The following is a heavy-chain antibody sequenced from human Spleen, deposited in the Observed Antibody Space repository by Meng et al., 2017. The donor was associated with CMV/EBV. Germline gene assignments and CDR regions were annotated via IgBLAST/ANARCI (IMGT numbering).Heavy chain of an antibody. V-gene: IGHV4-59*01. CDR3: ARGSGNGWFDP. D-gene: IGHD2-15*01. CDR1: GGSISSYY. CDR2: IYYIGSP. J-gene: IGHJ5*02. Sequence: GSLRLSCTVSGGSISSYYWNWIRQPPGKGLEWIGSIYYIGSPNYNPSLKSRVTISVDTSKNQFSLKLSSVTAADTAVYYCARGSGNGWFDPWGQGTLVTVSS.